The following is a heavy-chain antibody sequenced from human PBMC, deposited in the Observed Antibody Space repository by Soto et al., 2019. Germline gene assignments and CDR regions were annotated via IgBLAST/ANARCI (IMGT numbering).Heavy chain of an antibody. CDR1: GFTFSSYA. CDR3: AREYCSGGSCYLYYYYYYGMDV. D-gene: IGHD2-15*01. J-gene: IGHJ6*02. Sequence: QVQLVESGGGVVQPGRSLRLTCAASGFTFSSYAMHWVRQAPGKGLEWVAVISYDGSNKYYADSVKGRFTISRDNSKNTLYLQMNSLRAEDTAVYYCAREYCSGGSCYLYYYYYYGMDVWGQGTTVTVSS. CDR2: ISYDGSNK. V-gene: IGHV3-30-3*01.